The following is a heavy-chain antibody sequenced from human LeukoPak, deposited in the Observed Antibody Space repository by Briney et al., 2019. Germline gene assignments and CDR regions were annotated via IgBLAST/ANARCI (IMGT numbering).Heavy chain of an antibody. V-gene: IGHV4-61*02. D-gene: IGHD6-13*01. CDR3: ARASSPSRVYYYYMDV. J-gene: IGHJ6*03. CDR1: GGSISSGSYY. Sequence: SETLSLTCTVSGGSISSGSYYWSWIRQPAGKGLEWIGRIYTSGSTNYNPSLKSRVTISVDTSKNQFSLKLSSVTAADTAVYYCARASSPSRVYYYYMDVWGKGTTVTVSS. CDR2: IYTSGST.